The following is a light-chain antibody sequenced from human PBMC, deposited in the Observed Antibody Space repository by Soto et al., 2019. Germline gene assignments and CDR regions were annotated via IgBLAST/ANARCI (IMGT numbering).Light chain of an antibody. Sequence: EIVMTQSPATLSVSPGARATLSCRASESVSSNLAWYQQKPDQAPRLLIYGASTRATGIPARISGSGSGTEFTLTISSLQSEYFAVYYCQQYNKWRTFGQGTKVDIK. J-gene: IGKJ1*01. V-gene: IGKV3-15*01. CDR3: QQYNKWRT. CDR2: GAS. CDR1: ESVSSN.